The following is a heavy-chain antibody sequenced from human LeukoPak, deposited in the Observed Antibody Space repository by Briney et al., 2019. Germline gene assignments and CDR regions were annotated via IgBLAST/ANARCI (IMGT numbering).Heavy chain of an antibody. D-gene: IGHD6-19*01. CDR3: ARAVAGTYDY. J-gene: IGHJ4*02. CDR1: GFSFSSYS. Sequence: GRSLRLSCAASGFSFSSYSMNWVRQAPGKGLEWVSSISSSSSYIYYADSVKGRFTISRDNAKNSLYLQMNSLRAEDTAVYYCARAVAGTYDYWGQGTLVTVSS. CDR2: ISSSSSYI. V-gene: IGHV3-21*01.